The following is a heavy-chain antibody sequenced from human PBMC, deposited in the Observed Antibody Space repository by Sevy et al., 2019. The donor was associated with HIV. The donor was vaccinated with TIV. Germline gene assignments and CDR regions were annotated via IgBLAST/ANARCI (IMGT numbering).Heavy chain of an antibody. J-gene: IGHJ4*02. D-gene: IGHD6-13*01. Sequence: GGSLRLSCTASGFTFGDYCMSWVRQAPGKGLEWVAFLKSDVYGGKVDHAASVRGRFVISRDDSKTIAYLQMNDLKTADTGVYYCTRSKAAQSIFDYWGQGALVTVSS. CDR3: TRSKAAQSIFDY. CDR2: LKSDVYGGKV. V-gene: IGHV3-49*04. CDR1: GFTFGDYC.